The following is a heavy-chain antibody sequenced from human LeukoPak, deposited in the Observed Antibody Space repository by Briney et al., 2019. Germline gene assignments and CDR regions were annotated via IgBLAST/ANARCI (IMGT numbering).Heavy chain of an antibody. CDR1: GGTFSSYT. J-gene: IGHJ5*02. D-gene: IGHD2-2*01. V-gene: IGHV1-69*02. Sequence: SVKVSCKASGGTFSSYTISWVRQAPGQGLEWMGRIIPILGIANYAQKFQGRVTITADKFTSTAYMELSSLRSEYTAVYYCARGGGGGYCSSTSCYRTYNWFDPWGQGTLVTVSS. CDR2: IIPILGIA. CDR3: ARGGGGGYCSSTSCYRTYNWFDP.